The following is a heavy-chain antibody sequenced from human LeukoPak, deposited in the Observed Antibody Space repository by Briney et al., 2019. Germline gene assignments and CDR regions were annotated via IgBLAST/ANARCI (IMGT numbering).Heavy chain of an antibody. J-gene: IGHJ4*02. Sequence: ASVKVSCKASGYTFTSYGISWVRQAPGQGLEWMGWISGYNGNTNYAQKVQGRVTMTTDTSTSTAYMELTSLRSDDTAVYYCARGYYFDSGGYRKSICYFDYWGQGTLVTVSS. D-gene: IGHD3-22*01. CDR1: GYTFTSYG. CDR2: ISGYNGNT. V-gene: IGHV1-18*01. CDR3: ARGYYFDSGGYRKSICYFDY.